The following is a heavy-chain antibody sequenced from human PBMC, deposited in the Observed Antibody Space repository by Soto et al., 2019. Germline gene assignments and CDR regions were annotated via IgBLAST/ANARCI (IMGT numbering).Heavy chain of an antibody. V-gene: IGHV4-31*03. J-gene: IGHJ6*02. CDR3: ARDTVTTYYYGMDV. D-gene: IGHD4-4*01. Sequence: SETLSLTCTVSGGSISSGGYYWSWIRQHPGKGLEWIGYIYYSGSTYYSPSLKSRVTISVDTSKNQFSLKLSSVTAADTAVYYCARDTVTTYYYGMDVWGQGTTVTVSS. CDR1: GGSISSGGYY. CDR2: IYYSGST.